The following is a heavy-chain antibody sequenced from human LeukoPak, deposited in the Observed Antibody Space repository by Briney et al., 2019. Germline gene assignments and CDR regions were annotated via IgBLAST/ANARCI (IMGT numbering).Heavy chain of an antibody. CDR2: ITSSSTTL. J-gene: IGHJ4*02. CDR1: GFLLSGYD. Sequence: GGSLRLSCAASGFLLSGYDMSWVRQAPGKGLEWVSYITSSSTTLYYADSVKGRFTISRDNAKNSLYLQMSSLRDEDTAVYYCARDLFDSSADYWGQGTPVTVSS. V-gene: IGHV3-48*02. D-gene: IGHD3-22*01. CDR3: ARDLFDSSADY.